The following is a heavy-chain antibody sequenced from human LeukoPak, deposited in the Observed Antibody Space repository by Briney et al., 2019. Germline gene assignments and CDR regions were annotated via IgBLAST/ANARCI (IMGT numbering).Heavy chain of an antibody. CDR3: ARVRIVVVPAATPLLDY. V-gene: IGHV1-2*02. J-gene: IGHJ4*02. Sequence: ASVKVSCKASGYTFTGYYMHWVRQAPGQGLEWMGWINPNSGGTNYAQKFQGRVTMTRDTSISTAYMELSRLRSDDTAVYYCARVRIVVVPAATPLLDYWGQGTLVIVSS. CDR2: INPNSGGT. CDR1: GYTFTGYY. D-gene: IGHD2-2*01.